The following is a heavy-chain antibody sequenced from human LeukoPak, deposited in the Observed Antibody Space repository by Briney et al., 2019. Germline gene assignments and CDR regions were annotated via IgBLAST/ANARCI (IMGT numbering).Heavy chain of an antibody. D-gene: IGHD3-22*01. CDR1: GGSISSGDYY. CDR3: ARVHDSSGYYYAFDY. J-gene: IGHJ4*02. CDR2: IYYSGST. Sequence: SETLSLTCTVSGGSISSGDYYWSWIRQPPGKGLEWFGYIYYSGSTYYNPSLKSRVTISVDTSKNQFSLKLSSVTAADTAVYYCARVHDSSGYYYAFDYWGQGTLVTVSS. V-gene: IGHV4-30-4*01.